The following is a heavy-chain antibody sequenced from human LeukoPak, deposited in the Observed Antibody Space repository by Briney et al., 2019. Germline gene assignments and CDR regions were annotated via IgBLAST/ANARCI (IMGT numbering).Heavy chain of an antibody. J-gene: IGHJ5*02. CDR3: ARAGRWGISERENGIDP. V-gene: IGHV3-30*04. CDR2: ISYDGSNK. CDR1: GFTFRSYD. Sequence: PGGSLRLSCAASGFTFRSYDMHWVRQAPGKGLEWVAVISYDGSNKYFADSVKGRFIISRDNSKNTLDLQMNSLRVEDTAVYFCARAGRWGISERENGIDPWGQGTLVTVSS. D-gene: IGHD2-21*01.